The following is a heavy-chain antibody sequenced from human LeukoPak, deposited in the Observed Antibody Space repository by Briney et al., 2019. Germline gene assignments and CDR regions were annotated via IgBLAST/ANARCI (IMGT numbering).Heavy chain of an antibody. CDR2: TYYRSKWYN. V-gene: IGHV6-1*01. CDR3: TSLGVGGAFDI. Sequence: SQTLSLTYAISGDSVSSNSAAWHWIRQSPSRGLEWLGRTYYRSKWYNDYAVSVKSRITINPDTSKNQLSLHLNSVTPEDTAVYYCTSLGVGGAFDIWGQGTMVTVSS. CDR1: GDSVSSNSAA. J-gene: IGHJ3*02. D-gene: IGHD3-3*01.